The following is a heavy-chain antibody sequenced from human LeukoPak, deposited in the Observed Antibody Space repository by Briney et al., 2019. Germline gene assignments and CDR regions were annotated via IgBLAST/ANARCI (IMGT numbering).Heavy chain of an antibody. J-gene: IGHJ4*02. D-gene: IGHD3-16*01. CDR2: ISSSGSTI. CDR1: GFTFSDYY. Sequence: GGSLRLSCAASGFTFSDYYMSWIRQAPGKGLEWVSYISSSGSTIYYADSVKGRFTISRGNAKNSLYLQMNSLRAEDTAVYYCASGKQGETNYFDYWGQGTLVTVSS. V-gene: IGHV3-11*04. CDR3: ASGKQGETNYFDY.